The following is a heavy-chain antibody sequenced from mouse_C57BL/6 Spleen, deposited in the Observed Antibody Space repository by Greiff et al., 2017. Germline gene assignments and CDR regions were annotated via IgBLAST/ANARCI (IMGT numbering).Heavy chain of an antibody. V-gene: IGHV1-81*01. CDR1: GYTFTSYG. CDR3: ARGITTVVAKSDWYFDV. Sequence: VQLQQSGAELARPGASVKLSCKASGYTFTSYGISWVKQRTGQGLEWIGEIYPRSGNTYYNEKFKGKATLTADKSSSTAYMELRSLTSEDSAVYFCARGITTVVAKSDWYFDVWGTGPTVTVSS. J-gene: IGHJ1*03. D-gene: IGHD1-1*01. CDR2: IYPRSGNT.